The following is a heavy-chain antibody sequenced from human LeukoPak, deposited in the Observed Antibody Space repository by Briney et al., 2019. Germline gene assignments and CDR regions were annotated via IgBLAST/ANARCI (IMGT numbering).Heavy chain of an antibody. CDR1: GFTFDDYA. D-gene: IGHD6-19*01. CDR2: ISWNSGSI. J-gene: IGHJ4*02. Sequence: PGGSLRLSCAASGFTFDDYAMHWVRQAPGKGLEWVSGISWNSGSIGYADSVKGRFTISRDNAKNSLYLQMNSLRAEDTALYYCANFPLSGIAVAEDYWGQGTLVTVSS. V-gene: IGHV3-9*01. CDR3: ANFPLSGIAVAEDY.